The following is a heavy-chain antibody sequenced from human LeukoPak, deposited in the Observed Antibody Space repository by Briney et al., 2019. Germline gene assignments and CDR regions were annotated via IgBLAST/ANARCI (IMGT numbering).Heavy chain of an antibody. CDR1: GGSISSSSYY. V-gene: IGHV4-39*01. CDR3: ARRRAYSGYDYDY. CDR2: IYYSGST. Sequence: SETLSLTCTVSGGSISSSSYYWGWIRQPPGRGLEWIGSIYYSGSTYYNPSLKSRVTISVDTSKNQFSLKLSSVTAADTAVYYCARRRAYSGYDYDYWGQGTLVTVSS. J-gene: IGHJ4*02. D-gene: IGHD5-12*01.